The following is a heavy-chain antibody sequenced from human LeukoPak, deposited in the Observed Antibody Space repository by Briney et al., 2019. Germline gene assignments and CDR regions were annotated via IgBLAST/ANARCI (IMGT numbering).Heavy chain of an antibody. CDR2: IKSKTDGGTT. CDR3: TTDYYSSGSYYFDY. D-gene: IGHD6-19*01. CDR1: GFTFSNAW. Sequence: GGSLRLSCAASGFTFSNAWMSSVRQAPGKGLEWVGRIKSKTDGGTTDYAAPVKGRFTISRDDSKNTLYLQMNSLKTEDTAVYYCTTDYYSSGSYYFDYWGQGTLVTVSS. V-gene: IGHV3-15*01. J-gene: IGHJ4*02.